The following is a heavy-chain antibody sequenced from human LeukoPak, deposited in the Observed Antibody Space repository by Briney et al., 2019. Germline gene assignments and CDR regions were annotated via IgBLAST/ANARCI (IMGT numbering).Heavy chain of an antibody. V-gene: IGHV4-59*01. CDR3: ARIVAGTWSFDY. D-gene: IGHD6-19*01. J-gene: IGHJ4*02. CDR2: IYYSGST. Sequence: SETLSLTCTVSGGSISSYYWSWIRQPPGKGLEWIGYIYYSGSTNCNPSLKSRVTISVDTSKNQFSLKLSSVTAADTAVYYCARIVAGTWSFDYWGQGTLVTVSP. CDR1: GGSISSYY.